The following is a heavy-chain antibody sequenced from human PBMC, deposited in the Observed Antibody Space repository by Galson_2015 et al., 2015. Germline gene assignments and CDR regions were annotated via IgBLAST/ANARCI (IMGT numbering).Heavy chain of an antibody. J-gene: IGHJ4*02. CDR2: IKGDGSSI. CDR3: ARDPVDGSGHFDY. V-gene: IGHV3-74*01. D-gene: IGHD6-19*01. CDR1: GFTFSSYW. Sequence: SLRLSCAASGFTFSSYWMQWVRQVPGKGLVWVSRIKGDGSSIIYADSVKGRFTISRDNPKNTVWLQMNSLRVEDTAVYYCARDPVDGSGHFDYWGQGTLVTVSS.